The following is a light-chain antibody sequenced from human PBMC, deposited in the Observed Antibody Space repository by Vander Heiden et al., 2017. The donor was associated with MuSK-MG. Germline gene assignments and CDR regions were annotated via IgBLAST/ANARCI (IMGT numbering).Light chain of an antibody. CDR2: GAS. CDR1: QSISTSY. J-gene: IGKJ1*01. Sequence: EIVLTQSPGTLSWSPGERATLSCRASQSISTSYLAWYQQKPGQAPRLLIYGASNRATGISDRFSGSGSGTDFTLTISRVEPEDSAVYYCQQYGSSPRTFGQGTKVEIK. CDR3: QQYGSSPRT. V-gene: IGKV3-20*01.